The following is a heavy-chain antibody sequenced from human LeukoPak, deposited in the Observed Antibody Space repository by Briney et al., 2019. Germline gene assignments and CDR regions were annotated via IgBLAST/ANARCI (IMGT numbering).Heavy chain of an antibody. CDR2: INPNSGGT. CDR1: GYTFTGYY. CDR3: ARWSGSAGYYYYYYMGV. D-gene: IGHD3-10*01. V-gene: IGHV1-2*02. Sequence: ASVKVSCKASGYTFTGYYMHWVRQAPGQGLEWMGWINPNSGGTNYAQKFQGRVTMTRDTSISTAYMELSRLRSDDTAVYYCARWSGSAGYYYYYYMGVWGKGTTVTVSS. J-gene: IGHJ6*03.